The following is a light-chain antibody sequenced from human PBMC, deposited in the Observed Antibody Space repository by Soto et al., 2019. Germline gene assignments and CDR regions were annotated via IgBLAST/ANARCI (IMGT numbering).Light chain of an antibody. V-gene: IGKV3-20*01. Sequence: EIGMTQSPATLSVSPGERATLSCRASQSVSIDLAWYQQKPGQAPRLLIYGASSRATGIPDRFSGSGSGTDFTLTISRLEPEDFAVYYCQQYGSSLITFGQGTRLEI. CDR2: GAS. CDR1: QSVSID. J-gene: IGKJ5*01. CDR3: QQYGSSLIT.